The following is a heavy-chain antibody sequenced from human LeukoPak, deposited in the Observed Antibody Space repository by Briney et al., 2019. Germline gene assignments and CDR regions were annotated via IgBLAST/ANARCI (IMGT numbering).Heavy chain of an antibody. CDR1: GYTFTNV. CDR2: INAGNGDT. CDR3: ARDDCGDTCYPGGY. Sequence: ASVKVSCKASGYTFTNVVHWVRQAPGQRPEWMGWINAGNGDTKYSQNFQGRVTITRDTSASKAYMELSSLTSEDTALYYCARDDCGDTCYPGGYWGQGTLVTVSS. V-gene: IGHV1-3*01. J-gene: IGHJ4*02. D-gene: IGHD2-21*01.